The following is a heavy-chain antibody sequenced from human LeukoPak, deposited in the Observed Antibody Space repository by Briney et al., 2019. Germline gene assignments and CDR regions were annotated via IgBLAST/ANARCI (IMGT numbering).Heavy chain of an antibody. CDR2: ISDSGGIT. CDR1: GFTFSSYP. D-gene: IGHD6-13*01. J-gene: IGHJ4*02. V-gene: IGHV3-23*01. CDR3: ARVTEYSTAGMRY. Sequence: GGSLRLSCATSGFTFSSYPMTWVRQAPGKGPEWVSFISDSGGITYYADSVKGRFTISRDNSKNTLYLQMNSLRAEDTALYYCARVTEYSTAGMRYWGQGTLVTVSS.